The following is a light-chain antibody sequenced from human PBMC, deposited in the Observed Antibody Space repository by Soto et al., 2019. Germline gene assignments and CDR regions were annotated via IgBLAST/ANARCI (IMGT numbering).Light chain of an antibody. CDR2: GAS. CDR3: QQYDSWRYT. V-gene: IGKV3-15*01. Sequence: EIVMTQSPASLSLSPGERATLSCRASQSVSRTLAWYQQKPGQAPRLLIYGASTRATGIPARFSGRGSGTDFTLTISRLQSEDFAVYYCQQYDSWRYTFGQGTKVDIK. CDR1: QSVSRT. J-gene: IGKJ2*01.